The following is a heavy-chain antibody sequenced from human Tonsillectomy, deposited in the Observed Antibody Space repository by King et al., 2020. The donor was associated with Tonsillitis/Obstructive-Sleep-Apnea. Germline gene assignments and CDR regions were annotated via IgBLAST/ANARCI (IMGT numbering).Heavy chain of an antibody. J-gene: IGHJ4*02. Sequence: QLVQSGPEVKKPGASVKVSCKASGYTFSNYGISWVRQAPGQGLEWMGWISASDGDTKYSQIFQGRVTMTTDTSTSTAYMELRGLRSDDTAIYYCAKDPGVSLEWLLYPRFDYWGQGTLVTVSS. D-gene: IGHD3-3*01. CDR2: ISASDGDT. V-gene: IGHV1-18*01. CDR3: AKDPGVSLEWLLYPRFDY. CDR1: GYTFSNYG.